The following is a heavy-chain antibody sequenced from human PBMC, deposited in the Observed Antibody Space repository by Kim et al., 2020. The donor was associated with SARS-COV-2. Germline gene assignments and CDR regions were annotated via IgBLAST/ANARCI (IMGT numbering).Heavy chain of an antibody. J-gene: IGHJ4*02. CDR3: ARVNYYGSGSVDY. V-gene: IGHV4-34*01. Sequence: SETLSLACAVYGGSFSGYYWSWIRQPPGKGLEWIGEINHSGSTNYNPSLKSRVTISVDTSKNQFSLKLSSVSAADTAVYYCARVNYYGSGSVDYWGQGIL. CDR1: GGSFSGYY. D-gene: IGHD3-10*01. CDR2: INHSGST.